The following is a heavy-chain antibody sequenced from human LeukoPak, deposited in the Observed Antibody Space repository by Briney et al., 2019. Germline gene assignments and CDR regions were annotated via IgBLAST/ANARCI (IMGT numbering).Heavy chain of an antibody. J-gene: IGHJ5*02. Sequence: PGGSLRLSCAASGFTFSSYSMNWVRQAPGKGLEWVSYISSSSSTIYYADSVKGRFTISRDNAKNSLYLQMNSLRAEDTAVYYCARDRTYYDFWSGYPFDPWGQGTLVTVPS. CDR2: ISSSSSTI. CDR1: GFTFSSYS. D-gene: IGHD3-3*01. CDR3: ARDRTYYDFWSGYPFDP. V-gene: IGHV3-48*01.